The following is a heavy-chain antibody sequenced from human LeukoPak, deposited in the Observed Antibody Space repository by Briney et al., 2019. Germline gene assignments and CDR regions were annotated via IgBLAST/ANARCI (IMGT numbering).Heavy chain of an antibody. CDR3: ARDIGQGDDSSGYYYVRAYYFDY. CDR2: ISAYNGNT. V-gene: IGHV1-18*01. CDR1: GYTFTSYG. J-gene: IGHJ4*02. D-gene: IGHD3-22*01. Sequence: ASVKVSCKASGYTFTSYGISWVRQAPGQGLEWMGWISAYNGNTNYAQKLQGRVTMTTDTSTSTAYMELRSLRSDDTAVYHCARDIGQGDDSSGYYYVRAYYFDYWGQGTLVTVSS.